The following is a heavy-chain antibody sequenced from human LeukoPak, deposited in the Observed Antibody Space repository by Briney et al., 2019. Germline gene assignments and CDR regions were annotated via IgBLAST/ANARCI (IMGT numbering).Heavy chain of an antibody. V-gene: IGHV1-8*01. CDR2: MNSTTGNT. CDR3: ARLSETPAYYDTHVYYYVRY. Sequence: ASVKVSCKASGYTFSSYDINWVRQATGQGLEWMGWMNSTTGNTGYAQKFQGRVTMTRDTSINTAYMEISSLRSEDSAVYYCARLSETPAYYDTHVYYYVRYWGQGTLVTVSS. J-gene: IGHJ4*02. D-gene: IGHD3-22*01. CDR1: GYTFSSYD.